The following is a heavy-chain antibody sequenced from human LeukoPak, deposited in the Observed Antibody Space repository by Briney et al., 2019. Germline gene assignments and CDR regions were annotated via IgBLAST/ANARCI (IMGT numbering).Heavy chain of an antibody. V-gene: IGHV4-59*01. J-gene: IGHJ4*02. D-gene: IGHD3-22*01. CDR3: ARGDSSGYYYRLFDY. Sequence: PSETLSLTCTVSGGSISSYYWSWIRQPPGKGLEWIGYIYYSGSTNYNPSLKSRVTISVDTSKNQFSLKLSSVTAADTAVYYCARGDSSGYYYRLFDYWGQGTLVTVSS. CDR2: IYYSGST. CDR1: GGSISSYY.